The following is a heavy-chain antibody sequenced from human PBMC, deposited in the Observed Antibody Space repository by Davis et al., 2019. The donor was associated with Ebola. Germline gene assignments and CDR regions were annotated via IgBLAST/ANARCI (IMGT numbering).Heavy chain of an antibody. CDR3: ASRLRIAVAGFDY. D-gene: IGHD6-19*01. J-gene: IGHJ4*02. Sequence: ASVQVSCQASGYTFTSYAMHWVREAPGQRLEWMGWINAGNGNTKYSQKFQGRVTITRDTSASTAYMELSSLRSEDTAVYYCASRLRIAVAGFDYWGQGTLVTVSS. V-gene: IGHV1-3*01. CDR1: GYTFTSYA. CDR2: INAGNGNT.